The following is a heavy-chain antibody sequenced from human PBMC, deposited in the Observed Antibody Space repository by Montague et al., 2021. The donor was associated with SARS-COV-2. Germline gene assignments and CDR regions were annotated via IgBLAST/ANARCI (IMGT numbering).Heavy chain of an antibody. D-gene: IGHD3-10*01. J-gene: IGHJ4*02. CDR1: SGSIISSGYY. Sequence: SETLSLTCSVSSGSIISSGYYWGWIRQPPGKELEWIGNIYYSGTTXYXXXXQXRGTISVDTSKNHLSLRLSSVTAADTAVYFCARGMIRGVTTPFDVWGQGSKVTVSS. CDR3: ARGMIRGVTTPFDV. V-gene: IGHV4-39*02. CDR2: IYYSGTT.